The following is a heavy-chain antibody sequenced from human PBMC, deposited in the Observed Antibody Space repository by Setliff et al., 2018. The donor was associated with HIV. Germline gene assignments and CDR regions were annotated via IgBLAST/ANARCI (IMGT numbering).Heavy chain of an antibody. J-gene: IGHJ6*03. Sequence: SETLSLTCTVSGSSVSSASYWGWIRQPPGKGLEWIGTIFHRGTMFHSESVYTYHNPSLKSRVTISVDTSKNQFSLKVTSVTAADTAVYYCTRDLWGDDYYYNNMDVWGKGTTVTVSS. CDR2: IFHRGTMFHSESVYT. V-gene: IGHV4-61*01. CDR3: TRDLWGDDYYYNNMDV. CDR1: GSSVSSASY. D-gene: IGHD2-21*02.